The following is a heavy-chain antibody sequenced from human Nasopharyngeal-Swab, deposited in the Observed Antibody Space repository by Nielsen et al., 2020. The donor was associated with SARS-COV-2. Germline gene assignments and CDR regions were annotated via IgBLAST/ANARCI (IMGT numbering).Heavy chain of an antibody. V-gene: IGHV2-70*20. CDR1: GFSLSTSGMC. CDR2: IDWDDDK. CDR3: TRSVVVPVEGAFDI. Sequence: SGPTLVKPTQTLTLTCTFSGFSLSTSGMCVSWVRQPPGKALEWLALIDWDDDKYYSTSLKTRLTISKDTSKNQVVLTMTNMDPVDTATYYCTRSVVVPVEGAFDIWGQGTMVTVSS. J-gene: IGHJ3*02. D-gene: IGHD2-15*01.